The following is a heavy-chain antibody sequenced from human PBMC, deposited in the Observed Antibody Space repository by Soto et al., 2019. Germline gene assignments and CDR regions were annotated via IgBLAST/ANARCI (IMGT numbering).Heavy chain of an antibody. CDR1: GFSLTTNGVG. CDR3: ADRRVVSSGLWNCGTLDI. J-gene: IGHJ3*02. D-gene: IGHD3-22*01. Sequence: QITLKESGPTLVKPTQTLTLTCSFSGFSLTTNGVGVGWIRQPPGKAPESLALIYWDNDKRYSPSLKSRLTITKDTPNIQVVLTMTNMDPVDTATYYCADRRVVSSGLWNCGTLDIWGQGTMVTVSS. CDR2: IYWDNDK. V-gene: IGHV2-5*02.